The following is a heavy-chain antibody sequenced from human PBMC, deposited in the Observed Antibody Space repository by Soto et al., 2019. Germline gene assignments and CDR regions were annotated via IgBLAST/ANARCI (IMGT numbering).Heavy chain of an antibody. Sequence: EVLLLESGGGLVQPGGSLRLSCAASGFTFSSYAMSWVRQAPGKGLEWVSGISGTGSSRYYADSVKGRFTFSRDNSKNALYLHMTSLRAEDKGVYYCAKDRHYYASSCFDYWGQGTLVTVSS. D-gene: IGHD3-22*01. CDR2: ISGTGSSR. J-gene: IGHJ4*02. CDR1: GFTFSSYA. V-gene: IGHV3-23*01. CDR3: AKDRHYYASSCFDY.